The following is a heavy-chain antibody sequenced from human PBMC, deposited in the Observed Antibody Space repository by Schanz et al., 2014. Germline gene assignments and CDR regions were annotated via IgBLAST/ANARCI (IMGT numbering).Heavy chain of an antibody. J-gene: IGHJ6*03. CDR3: TTVERITIFEVVPYYYYYMDV. V-gene: IGHV3-73*01. CDR2: IRSKPNNYAT. CDR1: GFTFATYA. D-gene: IGHD3-3*01. Sequence: EVQLLDSGGGLVQPGGSLRLSCAASGFTFATYAMSWVRQAPGKGLEWVGHIRSKPNNYATEYAASMKGRFTISRDDSKNTLYLQMNSLKTEDTAVYYCTTVERITIFEVVPYYYYYMDVGGKGTTVTVSS.